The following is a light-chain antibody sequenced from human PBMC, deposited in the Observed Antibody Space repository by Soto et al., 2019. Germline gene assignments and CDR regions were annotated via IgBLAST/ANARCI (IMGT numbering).Light chain of an antibody. CDR1: SSNIGAGYA. CDR3: QSYDSSPSGYVV. J-gene: IGLJ2*01. V-gene: IGLV1-40*01. CDR2: GST. Sequence: QSVLTQSPSVSGAPGQRVTISCTGSSSNIGAGYAVQWYQQLPGTAPKLIIYGSTNRPSGVPDRFSGSKSGTSASLAITGLQAEDEADYYCQSYDSSPSGYVVFGGGTKLTVL.